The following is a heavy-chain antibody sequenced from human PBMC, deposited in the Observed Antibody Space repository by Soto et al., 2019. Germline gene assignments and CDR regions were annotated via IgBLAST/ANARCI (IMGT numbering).Heavy chain of an antibody. CDR1: GGTFSSYT. CDR2: IIPILGIA. CDR3: ARSLYGDYDAGY. Sequence: QVQLVQSGAEVKKPGSSVKVSCKASGGTFSSYTISWVRQAPGQGLEWMGRIIPILGIANYAQKFQGRVTITADKSTSTAYMELSSLRSEDTAVYYYARSLYGDYDAGYWGQGTLVTVSS. J-gene: IGHJ4*02. V-gene: IGHV1-69*02. D-gene: IGHD4-17*01.